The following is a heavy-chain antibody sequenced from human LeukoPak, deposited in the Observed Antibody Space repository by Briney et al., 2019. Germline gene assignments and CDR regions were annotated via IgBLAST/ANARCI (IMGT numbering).Heavy chain of an antibody. J-gene: IGHJ6*03. CDR3: ARSTYNWNYGGNYYYMDV. CDR1: GGTFSSYA. Sequence: SVKVSCKASGGTFSSYAISWVRQAPGQGLEWMGGIIPIFGTANYAQKFQGRVTITTDESTSTAYMELSSLRSEDTAVYYCARSTYNWNYGGNYYYMDVWGKVTTVTVSS. V-gene: IGHV1-69*05. D-gene: IGHD1-7*01. CDR2: IIPIFGTA.